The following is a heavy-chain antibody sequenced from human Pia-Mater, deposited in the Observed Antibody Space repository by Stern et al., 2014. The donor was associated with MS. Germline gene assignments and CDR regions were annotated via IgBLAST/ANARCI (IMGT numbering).Heavy chain of an antibody. CDR1: GFTFSSYD. V-gene: IGHV3-13*01. CDR2: IGTAGDT. J-gene: IGHJ4*02. Sequence: VQLVESGGGLVQPGGSLRLSCAASGFTFSSYDMHWVRQATGKGLEWVSAIGTAGDTYYPGSVKGRFSISRENAKNSLYLQMNSLRAGDTAVYYCARGHSSGWSPYYFYYWGQGTLVTVSS. CDR3: ARGHSSGWSPYYFYY. D-gene: IGHD6-19*01.